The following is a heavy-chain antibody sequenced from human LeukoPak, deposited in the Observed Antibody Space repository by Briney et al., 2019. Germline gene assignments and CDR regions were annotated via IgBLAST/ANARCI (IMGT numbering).Heavy chain of an antibody. CDR2: ISSTSSYK. V-gene: IGHV3-21*01. J-gene: IGHJ3*02. D-gene: IGHD3-16*01. CDR3: ARDLGPDSRLDAFDI. Sequence: GGSLRLSCAASGFTFSIYYINWVRQAPEKGLEWVSSISSTSSYKYYADSVKGRFTISRDNAKDSLYLQMNSLRAEDTAVYYCARDLGPDSRLDAFDIWGQGTMVTVSS. CDR1: GFTFSIYY.